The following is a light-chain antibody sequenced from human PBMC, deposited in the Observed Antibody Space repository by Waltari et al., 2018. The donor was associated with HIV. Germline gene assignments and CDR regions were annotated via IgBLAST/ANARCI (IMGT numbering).Light chain of an antibody. CDR2: STY. CDR3: ALYMTGAKWV. CDR1: SASVSLNYY. J-gene: IGLJ3*02. V-gene: IGLV8-61*01. Sequence: QTVVTQEPSFSVSPGGTVPLTCALNSASVSLNYYPGWFQQTPGQAPRTLISSTYSRSSGVPDRFSGSILGNKAALTITGAQADDDSVYFCALYMTGAKWVFGGGTKLTVL.